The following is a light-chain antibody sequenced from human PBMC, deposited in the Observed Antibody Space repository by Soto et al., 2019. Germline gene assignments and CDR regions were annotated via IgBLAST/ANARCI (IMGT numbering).Light chain of an antibody. CDR2: AAS. CDR1: QSISSY. V-gene: IGKV1-39*01. CDR3: QQVNSYPRA. J-gene: IGKJ1*01. Sequence: DIKMTQSPSSLSASVGDRVTITCRASQSISSYLNWYQQKPGKVPKLLIYAASSLQSGVPSRFSGSGSGTDFTLTISSLQPEDFATYYCQQVNSYPRAFGQGTKV.